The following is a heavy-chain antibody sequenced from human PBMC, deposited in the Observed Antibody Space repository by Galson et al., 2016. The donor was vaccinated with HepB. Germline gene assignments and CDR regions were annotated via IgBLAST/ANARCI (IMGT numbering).Heavy chain of an antibody. D-gene: IGHD3-22*01. V-gene: IGHV3-30*04. CDR2: ISSDGSSK. CDR3: ARDATGNSYDGSLTFDY. CDR1: GFRFSAYA. J-gene: IGHJ4*02. Sequence: SLRLSCAASGFRFSAYAMHWVRQAPGKGLEWVAVISSDGSSKYYADSLKGRLTFSRDNSKNTLYPQMDSLRAEDTAVYYCARDATGNSYDGSLTFDYWGQGSLVTVSS.